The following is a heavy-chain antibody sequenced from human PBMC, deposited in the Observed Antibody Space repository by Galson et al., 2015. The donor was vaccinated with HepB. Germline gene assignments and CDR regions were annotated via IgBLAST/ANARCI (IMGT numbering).Heavy chain of an antibody. CDR2: IRRNTYGATT. D-gene: IGHD6-13*01. J-gene: IGHJ4*02. Sequence: SLSLSCASSGFTFGDSAVNWFRQAPGKGLDWIGFIRRNTYGATTEYAASLKGRFSISRDDSKNLAHLQMNSLETEDTAVYFCAREAAGLGGYFDYWGRGTLVTVSS. V-gene: IGHV3-49*03. CDR3: AREAAGLGGYFDY. CDR1: GFTFGDSA.